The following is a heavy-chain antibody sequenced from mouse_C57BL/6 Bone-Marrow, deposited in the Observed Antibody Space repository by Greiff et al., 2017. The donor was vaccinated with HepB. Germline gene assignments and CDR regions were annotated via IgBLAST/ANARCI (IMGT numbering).Heavy chain of an antibody. D-gene: IGHD3-3*01. CDR1: GYAFSSSW. Sequence: QVQLQQSGPELVKPGASVKISCKASGYAFSSSWMNWVKQRPGKGLEWIGRIYPGDGDTNYNGKFKGKATLTADKSSSTAYMQLSSLTSEDSAVYFCARLGGIPFAYWGQGTLVTVSA. V-gene: IGHV1-82*01. CDR2: IYPGDGDT. CDR3: ARLGGIPFAY. J-gene: IGHJ3*01.